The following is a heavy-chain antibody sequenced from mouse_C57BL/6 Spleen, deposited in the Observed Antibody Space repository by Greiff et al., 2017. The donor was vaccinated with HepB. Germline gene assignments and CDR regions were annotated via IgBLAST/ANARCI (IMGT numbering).Heavy chain of an antibody. D-gene: IGHD2-4*01. V-gene: IGHV5-17*01. J-gene: IGHJ1*03. CDR3: ASQYYDYDGYFDV. Sequence: EVQRVESGGGLVKPGGSLKLSCAASGFTFSDYGMHWVRQAPEKGLEWVAYISSGSSTIYYADTVKGRFTISRDNAKNTLFLQMTSLRSEDTAMYYCASQYYDYDGYFDVWGTGTTVTVSS. CDR1: GFTFSDYG. CDR2: ISSGSSTI.